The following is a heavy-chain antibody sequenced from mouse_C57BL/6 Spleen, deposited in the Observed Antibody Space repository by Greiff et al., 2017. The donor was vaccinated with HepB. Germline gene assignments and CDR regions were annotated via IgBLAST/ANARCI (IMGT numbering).Heavy chain of an antibody. CDR2: IHPNSGST. CDR3: ARGGYYDYEAWLAY. V-gene: IGHV1-64*01. D-gene: IGHD2-4*01. CDR1: GYTFTSYW. J-gene: IGHJ3*01. Sequence: QVQLQQPGAELVKPGASVKLSCKASGYTFTSYWMHWVKQRPGQGLEWIGMIHPNSGSTNYNEKFKSKATLTVDKSSSTAYMQLSSLTSEDSAVYYCARGGYYDYEAWLAYWGQGTLVTVSA.